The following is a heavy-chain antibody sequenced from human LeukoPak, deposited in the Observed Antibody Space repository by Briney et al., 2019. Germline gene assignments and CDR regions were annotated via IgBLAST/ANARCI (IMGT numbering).Heavy chain of an antibody. D-gene: IGHD1-26*01. Sequence: ASVKVSCKASGYTCSDYFMRWVRQAPGQGLEWMGWINANSGGTIYAQKFQGRVTMTRDTSISTAYMELSRLRSDDTAVYYCARDGAGVDSWGQGTLVIVSS. J-gene: IGHJ4*02. CDR2: INANSGGT. CDR3: ARDGAGVDS. V-gene: IGHV1-2*02. CDR1: GYTCSDYF.